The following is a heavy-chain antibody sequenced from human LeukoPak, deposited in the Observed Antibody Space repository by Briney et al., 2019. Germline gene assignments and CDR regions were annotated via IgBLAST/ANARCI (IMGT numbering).Heavy chain of an antibody. CDR2: ISSSSSTI. V-gene: IGHV3-48*01. J-gene: IGHJ3*02. CDR1: GFTFSSYS. D-gene: IGHD6-6*01. CDR3: ARDLFEYSSPHDAFDI. Sequence: PGGSLRLSCAASGFTFSSYSMNWVRQAPGKGLEWVSYISSSSSTIYYADSVKGRFTISRDNAKNSLYLQMNSLRAEDTAVYYCARDLFEYSSPHDAFDIWGQGTMVTVSS.